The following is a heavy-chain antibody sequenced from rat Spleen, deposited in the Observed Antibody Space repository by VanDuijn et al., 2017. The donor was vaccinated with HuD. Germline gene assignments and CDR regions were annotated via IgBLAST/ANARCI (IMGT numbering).Heavy chain of an antibody. Sequence: EVQLVESGGGLVQPGRSLKLSCAASGFTFSDYAMNWIRQAPTKGLEWVASISPSGGGTHYRDSVKGRFTISRDNAESTLYLQMDSLRSEDSATFYCGKDMNYYSTYPFYVMGDWGQGASVTVSS. CDR3: GKDMNYYSTYPFYVMGD. CDR2: ISPSGGGT. V-gene: IGHV5-19*01. J-gene: IGHJ4*01. D-gene: IGHD1-2*01. CDR1: GFTFSDYA.